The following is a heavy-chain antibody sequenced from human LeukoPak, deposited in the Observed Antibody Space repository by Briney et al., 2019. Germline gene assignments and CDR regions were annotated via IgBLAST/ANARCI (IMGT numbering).Heavy chain of an antibody. V-gene: IGHV1-69*04. Sequence: ASVKVSCKASGGTFINYAISWVRQAPGQGLEWMGRIIPIVGIANYAQKFQGRVTITADKSTSTAYMELSSLRSEDTAVYYCASSLPGKETTEYDILTGPIDYWGQGTLVTVSS. D-gene: IGHD3-9*01. CDR1: GGTFINYA. J-gene: IGHJ4*02. CDR2: IIPIVGIA. CDR3: ASSLPGKETTEYDILTGPIDY.